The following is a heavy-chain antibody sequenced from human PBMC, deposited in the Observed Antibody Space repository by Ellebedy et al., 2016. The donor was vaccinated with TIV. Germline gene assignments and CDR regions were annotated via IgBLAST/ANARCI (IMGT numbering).Heavy chain of an antibody. CDR2: IYPGDSDT. CDR1: GYSFTSHW. J-gene: IGHJ4*02. CDR3: ARHGVDTAMVTRGRLDY. D-gene: IGHD5-18*01. Sequence: KVSXKGSGYSFTSHWIGWVRQMPGKGLEWMGIIYPGDSDTRYSPSFQGQVTISADKSISTAYLQWSSLKASDTAMYYCARHGVDTAMVTRGRLDYWGQGTLVTVSS. V-gene: IGHV5-51*01.